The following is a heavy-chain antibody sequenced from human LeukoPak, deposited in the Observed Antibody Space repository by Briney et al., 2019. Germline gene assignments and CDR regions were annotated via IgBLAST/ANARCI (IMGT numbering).Heavy chain of an antibody. CDR3: ARHLRGVMTCFDY. Sequence: SETLSLTRTVSGGSIINDYWSWIRQPPGKGLEWIGLIYYSGSTKYNPSLESRVTISVDTSKNQFSLNLNSVTAADTAVYYCARHLRGVMTCFDYWGQGALVTVSS. J-gene: IGHJ4*02. V-gene: IGHV4-59*08. D-gene: IGHD2-21*02. CDR2: IYYSGST. CDR1: GGSIINDY.